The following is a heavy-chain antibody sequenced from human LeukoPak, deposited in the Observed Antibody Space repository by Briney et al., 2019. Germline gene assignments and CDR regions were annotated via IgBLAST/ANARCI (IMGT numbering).Heavy chain of an antibody. Sequence: ASVKVSCKPSGYTFIGYDLHWVRQAPGQGLEWMGGINPNSGGTNYAQKFQGRVTMTRDTSISTAYMGLNRLRSDDTAVYYCARDFTVFDDWGQGTLVTVSS. CDR1: GYTFIGYD. V-gene: IGHV1-2*02. J-gene: IGHJ4*02. CDR3: ARDFTVFDD. CDR2: INPNSGGT. D-gene: IGHD4-17*01.